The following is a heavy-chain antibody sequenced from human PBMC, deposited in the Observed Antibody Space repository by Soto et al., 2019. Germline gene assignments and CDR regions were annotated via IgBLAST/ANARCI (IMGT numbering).Heavy chain of an antibody. D-gene: IGHD3-16*01. V-gene: IGHV4-30-4*01. CDR1: GGSTSSDNY. J-gene: IGHJ4*02. CDR3: AREGGESSDGLYYFDS. CDR2: IYYSGNT. Sequence: NPSETLSLTCTVSGGSTSSDNYWSWIRQPPGKGLEWIGHIYYSGNTDYNPSLKSRLAISIDTSKNQFSLKLSSVTAADTAVYFCAREGGESSDGLYYFDSWGQGSLATVSS.